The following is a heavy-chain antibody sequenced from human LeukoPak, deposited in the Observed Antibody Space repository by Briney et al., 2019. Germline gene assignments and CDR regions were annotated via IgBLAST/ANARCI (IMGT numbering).Heavy chain of an antibody. CDR1: GYTFTSYG. CDR3: ARGRGYYGSGSYSYWFDP. Sequence: ASVKASCKASGYTFTSYGISWVRQAPGQGLEWMGWISAYNGNTNYAQKLQGRVTMTTDTSTSTAYMELRSLRSDDTAVYYCARGRGYYGSGSYSYWFDPWGQGTLVTVSS. D-gene: IGHD3-10*01. J-gene: IGHJ5*02. CDR2: ISAYNGNT. V-gene: IGHV1-18*01.